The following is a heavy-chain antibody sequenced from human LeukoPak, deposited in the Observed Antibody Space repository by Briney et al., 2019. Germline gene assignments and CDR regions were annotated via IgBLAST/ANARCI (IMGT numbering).Heavy chain of an antibody. D-gene: IGHD3-22*01. J-gene: IGHJ3*02. CDR2: INHSGST. CDR3: ARGRRITMIVVVITDAFGI. Sequence: SETLSLTCGGHGGSFSGYYCSWIRQPPGKGQEWIGEINHSGSTNYNPSLKSRLTRSVDTSKNRFSPKLSSVTAANTAVYYCARGRRITMIVVVITDAFGIWGQGTMVTVSS. V-gene: IGHV4-34*01. CDR1: GGSFSGYY.